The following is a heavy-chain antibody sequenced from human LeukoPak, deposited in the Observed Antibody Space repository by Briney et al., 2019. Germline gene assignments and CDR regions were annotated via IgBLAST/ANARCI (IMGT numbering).Heavy chain of an antibody. Sequence: GGSLRLSCAASGFTFSSYAMSWVRQAPGKGLEGVSTISGSGGSTDYADSVEGRFTISRDNSRSTLYLQMNSLRVEDTAVYYCAKTYFYASGTSHPGFAHWGQGTLVTVSS. V-gene: IGHV3-23*01. CDR1: GFTFSSYA. CDR3: AKTYFYASGTSHPGFAH. D-gene: IGHD3-10*01. CDR2: ISGSGGST. J-gene: IGHJ4*02.